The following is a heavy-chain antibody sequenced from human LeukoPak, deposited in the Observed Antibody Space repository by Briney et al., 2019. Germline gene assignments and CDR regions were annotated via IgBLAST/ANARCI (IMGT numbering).Heavy chain of an antibody. CDR3: ARDTEGYDH. CDR1: GYSFTGSY. CDR2: INPNSGVT. Sequence: ASVKVSCKGSGYSFTGSYIHWVRQAPGQGLEWMGWINPNSGVTNYAQKFQGRVTMTRDTSISTVYMELSRLRSDDTALYYCARDTEGYDHWGQGTLVTVPS. D-gene: IGHD2-8*02. J-gene: IGHJ4*02. V-gene: IGHV1-2*02.